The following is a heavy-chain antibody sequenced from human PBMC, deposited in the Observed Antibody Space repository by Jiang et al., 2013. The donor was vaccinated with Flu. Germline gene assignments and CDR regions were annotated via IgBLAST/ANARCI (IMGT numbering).Heavy chain of an antibody. D-gene: IGHD3-22*01. J-gene: IGHJ3*01. Sequence: LLKPSETLSLTCTVSGGSISSYYWSWIRQPPGKGLEWVGYIYYSGGTDYNPSLKSRITISVDTSKNQFSLKLSSVTAADTAVYYCARHPGSYDSSGHMRVDAFDLWGQGTMVTVSS. CDR2: IYYSGGT. V-gene: IGHV4-59*08. CDR3: ARHPGSYDSSGHMRVDAFDL. CDR1: GGSISSYY.